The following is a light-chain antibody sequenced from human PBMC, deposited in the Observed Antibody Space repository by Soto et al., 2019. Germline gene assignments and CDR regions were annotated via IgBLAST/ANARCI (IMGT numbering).Light chain of an antibody. Sequence: ERVMTQSPATLSVSPGERATLSCRASQSVAINLAWYQQKPGQAPRLLIYGASTRANDLPARFSGRGSGAEFTLTIDSLQSEDFAVYYCQQYHSEITFGQGTRLEIK. V-gene: IGKV3-15*01. CDR2: GAS. J-gene: IGKJ5*01. CDR3: QQYHSEIT. CDR1: QSVAIN.